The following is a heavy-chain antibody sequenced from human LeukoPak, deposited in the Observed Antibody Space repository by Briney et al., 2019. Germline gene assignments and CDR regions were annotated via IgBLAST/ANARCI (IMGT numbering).Heavy chain of an antibody. CDR3: ARSISSSQTPLFDP. V-gene: IGHV4-4*09. CDR1: GGSISSYY. CDR2: IYTSGST. J-gene: IGHJ5*02. Sequence: SETLSLTCTVSGGSISSYYWSWIRLPPGKGLEWIGYIYTSGSTNYNPSLKSRVTISVDTSKNQFSLKLSSVTAADTAVYYCARSISSSQTPLFDPWGQGTLVTVSS. D-gene: IGHD6-13*01.